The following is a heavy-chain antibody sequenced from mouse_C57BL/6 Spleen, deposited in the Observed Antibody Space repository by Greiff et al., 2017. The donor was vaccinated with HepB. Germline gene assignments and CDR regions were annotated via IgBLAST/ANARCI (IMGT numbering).Heavy chain of an antibody. J-gene: IGHJ4*01. CDR1: GYTFTGYW. V-gene: IGHV1-9*01. CDR3: ASLGAMDY. D-gene: IGHD4-1*01. CDR2: ILPGSGST. Sequence: QVQLQQSGAELMKPGASVKLSCKATGYTFTGYWIEWVKQRPGHGLEWIGEILPGSGSTNYTEKFKGKATFTADTSSNTAYMQLSSLTTEDSAIYYCASLGAMDYWGQGTSVTVSS.